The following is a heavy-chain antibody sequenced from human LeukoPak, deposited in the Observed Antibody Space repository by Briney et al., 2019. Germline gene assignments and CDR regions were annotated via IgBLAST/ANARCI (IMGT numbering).Heavy chain of an antibody. J-gene: IGHJ4*02. CDR3: ARAFGYCSSTSCYVSDY. V-gene: IGHV3-21*01. CDR2: ISSSSSYI. Sequence: GGSLRLSCAASGFTFSSYSMNWVRQAPGKGLEWVSSISSSSSYIYYADSVKGRFTISRDNAKNSLYLQMNSLRAEDTAVYYCARAFGYCSSTSCYVSDYWGQGTLVTVSS. D-gene: IGHD2-2*01. CDR1: GFTFSSYS.